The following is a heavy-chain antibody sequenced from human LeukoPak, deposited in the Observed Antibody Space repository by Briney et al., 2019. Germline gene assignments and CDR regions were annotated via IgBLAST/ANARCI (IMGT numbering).Heavy chain of an antibody. Sequence: GRSLRLSCAASGFTFSSYAMHWVRQAPGKGLEWVAVVSYDGSNKYYADSVKGRFTISRDNSKNTLYLQMNSLRAEDTAVYYCARVLNYVPGDYWGQGTLVTVSS. D-gene: IGHD3-16*01. CDR3: ARVLNYVPGDY. CDR1: GFTFSSYA. CDR2: VSYDGSNK. V-gene: IGHV3-30-3*01. J-gene: IGHJ4*02.